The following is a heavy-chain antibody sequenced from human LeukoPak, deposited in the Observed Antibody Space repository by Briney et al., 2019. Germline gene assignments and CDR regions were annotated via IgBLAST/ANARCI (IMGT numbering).Heavy chain of an antibody. CDR2: ISAGGGST. D-gene: IGHD3-10*01. CDR3: AKDYGFHYASGSSHFEH. Sequence: GGSLRLSCAASGLTFSDYSMTWVRQAPGKGLFWVSGISAGGGSTYYADSVKGRFTISRDNSKNTLSLQMNSLRAGDTAVYFCAKDYGFHYASGSSHFEHWGQGTLVTVSS. J-gene: IGHJ4*02. CDR1: GLTFSDYS. V-gene: IGHV3-23*01.